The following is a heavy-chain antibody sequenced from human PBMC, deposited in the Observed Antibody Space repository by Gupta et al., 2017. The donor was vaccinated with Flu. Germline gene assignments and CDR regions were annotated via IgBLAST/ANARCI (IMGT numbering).Heavy chain of an antibody. CDR1: GFSFRNYG. V-gene: IGHV3-30*18. CDR3: AKDWKWNYNIYGMNV. D-gene: IGHD3-9*01. J-gene: IGHJ6*02. CDR2: MSHDGSSE. Sequence: QERVVESGGGVVQPGGSLRLSCAASGFSFRNYGMHWVRQAPGKGLEWVADMSHDGSSENYADSVKGRFTISRDNSKNTLYLQMNSLRTEDTAVYHCAKDWKWNYNIYGMNVWGQGTTVTVSS.